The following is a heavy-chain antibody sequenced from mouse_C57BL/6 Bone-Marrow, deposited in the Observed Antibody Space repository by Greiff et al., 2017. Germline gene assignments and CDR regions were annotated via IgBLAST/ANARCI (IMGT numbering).Heavy chain of an antibody. CDR2: IDPENGDT. CDR3: TTVLYPYYFDY. J-gene: IGHJ2*01. D-gene: IGHD2-12*01. V-gene: IGHV14-4*01. CDR1: GFNIKDDY. Sequence: VQLKESGAELVRPGASVKLSCTASGFNIKDDYMHWVKQRPEQGLEWIGWIDPENGDTEYASKFQGKATITADTSSNTAYLQLSSLTSEDTAVYYWTTVLYPYYFDYWGQGTTLTVSS.